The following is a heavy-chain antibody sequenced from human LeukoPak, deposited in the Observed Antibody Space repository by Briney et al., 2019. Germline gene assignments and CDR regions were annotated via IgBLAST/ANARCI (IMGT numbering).Heavy chain of an antibody. CDR1: GYTFTGCY. D-gene: IGHD2-2*01. CDR3: ARDPGYCSSTSCSRWFDP. V-gene: IGHV1-2*02. Sequence: ASVKVSCKASGYTFTGCYMHWVRQAPGQGLEWKGWINPNSGGTNYAQKFQGRVTMTRDTSISTAYMELSRLRSDDTAVYYCARDPGYCSSTSCSRWFDPWGQGTLVTVSS. J-gene: IGHJ5*02. CDR2: INPNSGGT.